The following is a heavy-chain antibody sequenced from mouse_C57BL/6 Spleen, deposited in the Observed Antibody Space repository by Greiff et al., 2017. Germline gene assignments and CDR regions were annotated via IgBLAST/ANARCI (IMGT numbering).Heavy chain of an antibody. Sequence: VQLQESGAELVRPGASVKLSCKASGYTFTDYYINWVKQRPGQGLEWIARIYPGSGNTYYNEKFKGKATLTAEKSSSTAYMQLSSLTSEDSAVYFCARSNYCYGVNFDYWRQGTTLTVSS. J-gene: IGHJ2*01. CDR2: IYPGSGNT. CDR3: ARSNYCYGVNFDY. D-gene: IGHD2-12*01. CDR1: GYTFTDYY. V-gene: IGHV1-76*01.